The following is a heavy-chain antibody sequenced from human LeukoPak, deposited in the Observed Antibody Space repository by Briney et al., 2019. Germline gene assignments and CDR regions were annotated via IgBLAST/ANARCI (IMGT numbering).Heavy chain of an antibody. V-gene: IGHV3-30*02. D-gene: IGHD2-15*01. CDR1: GFTFDDYG. CDR2: IRYDGSNK. Sequence: GGSLRLSCAASGFTFDDYGMSWVRQAPGKGLEWVAFIRYDGSNKYYADSVKGRFTISRDNSKNTLYLQMNSLRAEDTAVYYCAKVKALDGGSYDYWGQGTLVTVSS. CDR3: AKVKALDGGSYDY. J-gene: IGHJ4*02.